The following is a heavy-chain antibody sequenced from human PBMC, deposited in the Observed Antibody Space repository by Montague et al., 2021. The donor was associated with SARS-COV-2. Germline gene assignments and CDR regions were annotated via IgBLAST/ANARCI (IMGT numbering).Heavy chain of an antibody. CDR2: IYYTGET. J-gene: IGHJ4*02. V-gene: IGHV4-59*01. D-gene: IGHD3-3*01. CDR3: ARFWSGYVDK. Sequence: ETLSLTCSFAGGSIRSYYWGWIRLPPGKALEWLGYIYYTGETTHNPSLKGGVTISVDTSRSQFSLRLTSVTAADTAVYFCARFWSGYVDKWSQGTLVTVSS. CDR1: GGSIRSYY.